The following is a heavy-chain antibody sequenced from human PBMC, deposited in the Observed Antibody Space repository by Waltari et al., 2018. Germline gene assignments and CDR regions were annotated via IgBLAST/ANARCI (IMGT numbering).Heavy chain of an antibody. CDR1: GFTLNTSA. CDR3: AKGGVTGSHYFEY. D-gene: IGHD1-20*01. J-gene: IGHJ4*02. V-gene: IGHV3-23*04. Sequence: EVQLVESGGGLVQPGGSLRLSCAASGFTLNTSAMRWVRQAPGKGLEWVSTIGSGGTTYYADSVKGRFTISRDNSRNTLYLQMNSLRAEDTAVYYCAKGGVTGSHYFEYWGQGTLVAVSS. CDR2: IGSGGTT.